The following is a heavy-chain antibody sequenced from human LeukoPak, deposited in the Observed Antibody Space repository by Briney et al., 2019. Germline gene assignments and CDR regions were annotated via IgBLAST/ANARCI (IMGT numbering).Heavy chain of an antibody. CDR3: ARVDKYYDSS. CDR2: ISSSSSYI. J-gene: IGHJ4*02. V-gene: IGHV3-21*01. D-gene: IGHD3-22*01. CDR1: GFTFTSYA. Sequence: SGGSLRLSCAASGFTFTSYAMHWVRQAPGKGLEWVSSISSSSSYIYYADSVKGRFTISRDNAKNSLYLQMNSLRAEDTAVYYCARVDKYYDSSWGQGTLVTVSS.